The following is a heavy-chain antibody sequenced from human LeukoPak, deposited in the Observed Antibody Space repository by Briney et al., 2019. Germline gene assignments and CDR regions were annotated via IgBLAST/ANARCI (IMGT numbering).Heavy chain of an antibody. CDR1: GGSISSYY. V-gene: IGHV4-59*01. J-gene: IGHJ6*03. Sequence: SETLSLTCTVSGGSISSYYWSWIRQPPGKGREGIGYIYYTGSTNYNPSLKSRVTISLDTSKNQLSLTLSSVTAADTAVYYCARGVPGYSSYMDVGGKGPTV. CDR3: ARGVPGYSSYMDV. CDR2: IYYTGST. D-gene: IGHD2-15*01.